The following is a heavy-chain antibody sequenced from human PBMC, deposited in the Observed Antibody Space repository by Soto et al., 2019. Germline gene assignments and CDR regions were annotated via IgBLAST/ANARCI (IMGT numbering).Heavy chain of an antibody. V-gene: IGHV4-61*08. D-gene: IGHD6-13*01. CDR2: IYYSGST. Sequence: SETLCLPYTVSGGSIGNRGCRWVRIKQPPGKGLEWIGYIYYSGSTNYNPSLKSRVTISVDTSKNQFSLKLSSVTAADTAVYYCARVQESSSWYPYFDYWGQGTLVTVSS. J-gene: IGHJ4*02. CDR3: ARVQESSSWYPYFDY. CDR1: GGSIGNRGCR.